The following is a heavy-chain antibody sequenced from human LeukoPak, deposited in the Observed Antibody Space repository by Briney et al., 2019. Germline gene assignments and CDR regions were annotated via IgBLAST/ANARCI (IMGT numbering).Heavy chain of an antibody. D-gene: IGHD1-26*01. CDR2: IYSGGRT. J-gene: IGHJ4*02. V-gene: IGHV3-53*01. CDR3: AREGATTAFDY. CDR1: GFTVSGNY. Sequence: GGSLRLSCAVSGFTVSGNYMNWVRQAPGKGLEWVSIIYSGGRTYYADSAKGRFTISRDIFKNTVYLQMNSLRAEDTAVYYCAREGATTAFDYWGQGTLVTVSS.